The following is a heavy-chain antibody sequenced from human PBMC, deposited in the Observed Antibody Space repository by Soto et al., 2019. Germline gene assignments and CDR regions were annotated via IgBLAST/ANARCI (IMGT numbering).Heavy chain of an antibody. D-gene: IGHD2-21*02. V-gene: IGHV3-33*01. CDR1: GFTFSSYG. CDR3: AREVVTAGLAFDI. Sequence: GGSLRLSCAASGFTFSSYGMHWVRQAPGKGLEWVAVIWYDGSNKYYADSVKGRFTISRDNSKNTLYLQMNSLRAEDTAVYYCAREVVTAGLAFDIWGQGTMVTVSS. CDR2: IWYDGSNK. J-gene: IGHJ3*02.